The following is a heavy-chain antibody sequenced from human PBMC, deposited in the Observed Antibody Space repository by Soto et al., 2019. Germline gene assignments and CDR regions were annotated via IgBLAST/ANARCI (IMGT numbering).Heavy chain of an antibody. Sequence: PSETLSLTCTVSGVSISGYYWSWIRQPPGKGLEWIGYIYYSGSTNYNPSLKSRVTISVDTSKNQFSLKLSSVTAADTAVYYCARIIAVAGPLDYWGQGTLVTVSS. CDR2: IYYSGST. CDR3: ARIIAVAGPLDY. V-gene: IGHV4-59*01. J-gene: IGHJ4*02. CDR1: GVSISGYY. D-gene: IGHD6-19*01.